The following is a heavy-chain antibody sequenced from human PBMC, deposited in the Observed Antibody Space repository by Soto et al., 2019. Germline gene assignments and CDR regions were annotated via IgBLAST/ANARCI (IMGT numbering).Heavy chain of an antibody. CDR1: GYTFTGYY. CDR3: ARAYSRDALDN. CDR2: INPNSRGT. J-gene: IGHJ3*02. D-gene: IGHD6-13*01. V-gene: IGHV1-2*04. Sequence: QVQLVESGAEVKKPGASVKVSCKASGYTFTGYYMHCLRQTPGQGLEWMGWINPNSRGTNSAQKFQGWVNRTRDTSIRTAYMEPGRLRSDDTAVYYAARAYSRDALDNWGHGTMVTVSS.